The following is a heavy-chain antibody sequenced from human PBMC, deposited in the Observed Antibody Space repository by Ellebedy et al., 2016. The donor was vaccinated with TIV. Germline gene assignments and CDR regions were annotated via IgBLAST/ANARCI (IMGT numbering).Heavy chain of an antibody. CDR2: ISFDGSNK. Sequence: PGGSLRLSCAASGFTFSNHGIHWVRQAPGKGLEWVAVISFDGSNKYYVDSVKGRFTISRDNSKNTLYLQMNSLRAEDTAGYYCARDSGDSSGPTPDYWGQGTLVTVSS. J-gene: IGHJ4*02. D-gene: IGHD3-22*01. CDR1: GFTFSNHG. V-gene: IGHV3-30*03. CDR3: ARDSGDSSGPTPDY.